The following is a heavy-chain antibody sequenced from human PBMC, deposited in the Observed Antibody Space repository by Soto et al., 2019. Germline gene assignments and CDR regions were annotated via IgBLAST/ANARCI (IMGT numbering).Heavy chain of an antibody. D-gene: IGHD3-10*01. CDR1: GYTFTSYD. CDR2: MNPNSGNT. V-gene: IGHV1-8*01. Sequence: ASVKVSCKASGYTFTSYDINWVRQATGQGLEWMGWMNPNSGNTGYAQKFQGRVTMTRNTSISTAYMELSSLRSEDTAVYYCARGLYYGSESYYERPASYCGQGTLVTVSS. CDR3: ARGLYYGSESYYERPASY. J-gene: IGHJ4*02.